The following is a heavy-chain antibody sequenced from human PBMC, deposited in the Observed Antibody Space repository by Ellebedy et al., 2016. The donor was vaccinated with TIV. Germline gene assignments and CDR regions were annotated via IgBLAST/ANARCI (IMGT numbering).Heavy chain of an antibody. D-gene: IGHD1-7*01. CDR3: ARGSRLTGTRCSDY. Sequence: SETLSLTXAVYGESFSGFYWSWIRQSPGKGLEWIGEINHSGSTNYNPSLKSRVTISVDTSKNQFSLKLSSVTAADTAVYYCARGSRLTGTRCSDYWGQGTLVTVSS. CDR2: INHSGST. CDR1: GESFSGFY. V-gene: IGHV4-34*01. J-gene: IGHJ4*02.